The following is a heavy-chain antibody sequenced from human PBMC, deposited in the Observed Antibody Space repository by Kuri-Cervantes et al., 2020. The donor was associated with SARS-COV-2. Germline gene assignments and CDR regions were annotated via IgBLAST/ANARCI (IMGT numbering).Heavy chain of an antibody. CDR1: GGSISSYY. V-gene: IGHV4-59*01. D-gene: IGHD7-27*01. CDR3: AGQLGIVGGMDV. CDR2: IYYSGST. J-gene: IGHJ6*02. Sequence: SETLSLTCTVSGGSISSYYWSWIRQPPGKGLERIGYIYYSGSTNYNPSLKSRVTISVDTSKNQFSLKLSTMTAADTAVYYGAGQLGIVGGMDVWGQGTTVTVSS.